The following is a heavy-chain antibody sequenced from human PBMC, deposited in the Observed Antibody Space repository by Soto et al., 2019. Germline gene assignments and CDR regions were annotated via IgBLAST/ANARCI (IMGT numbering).Heavy chain of an antibody. CDR3: AFRQEYRGSWVSGWFDP. CDR2: LYWDDDK. CDR1: GFSLSTSGVG. V-gene: IGHV2-5*02. D-gene: IGHD6-13*01. Sequence: QITLKESGPTVVKPTQTLTLTCTFSGFSLSTSGVGVGWIRQPPGKALEWLALLYWDDDKRYSPSLKTRLTINTXXPXNXXVLTMTNMDPVDTATYYCAFRQEYRGSWVSGWFDPWGQGTLVTVSS. J-gene: IGHJ5*02.